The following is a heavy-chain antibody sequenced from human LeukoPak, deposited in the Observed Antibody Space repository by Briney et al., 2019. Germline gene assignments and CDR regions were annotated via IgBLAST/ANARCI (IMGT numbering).Heavy chain of an antibody. CDR1: GFTFSYYW. CDR2: INPDGSDT. J-gene: IGHJ4*02. Sequence: PGGSLRLSCEASGFTFSYYWMGCVRQAPGKGLEWVANINPDGSDTYYVDSVKGRFTISRDNAKKSMFLQMNSLRAEDTAVYYCAKTYYYDSSGYGGSGYWGQGTLVTVSS. V-gene: IGHV3-7*03. D-gene: IGHD3-22*01. CDR3: AKTYYYDSSGYGGSGY.